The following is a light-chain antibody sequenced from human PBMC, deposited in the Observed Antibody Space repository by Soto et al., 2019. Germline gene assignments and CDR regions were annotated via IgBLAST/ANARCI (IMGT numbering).Light chain of an antibody. CDR3: QQYVSSPWT. CDR1: QSVSSTY. V-gene: IGKV3-20*01. CDR2: CAS. Sequence: EIVLTQSPGTLSLSPGERATLSCRASQSVSSTYLAWYQQKPGQAPRLLIYCASSRTTGIPDRFSGSGSGTDFTLTISRLEPEDFAVYYCQQYVSSPWTFGQGTKVEI. J-gene: IGKJ1*01.